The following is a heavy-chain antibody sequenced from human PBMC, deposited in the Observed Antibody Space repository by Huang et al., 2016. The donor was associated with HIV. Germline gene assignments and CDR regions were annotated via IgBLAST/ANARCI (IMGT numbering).Heavy chain of an antibody. CDR2: INHRGTT. D-gene: IGHD3-16*01. Sequence: QVQLHQWGAGLLKPSETLSLTCAVYGGSFSSYYWNWIRQSPGKGLEWIGQINHRGTTTYNPSLKSRVTMSVDTSKNQFSLKLNAVTAADTAVHYCAREIMISFGGPFDPWGQGTLVTVSS. J-gene: IGHJ5*02. V-gene: IGHV4-34*01. CDR1: GGSFSSYY. CDR3: AREIMISFGGPFDP.